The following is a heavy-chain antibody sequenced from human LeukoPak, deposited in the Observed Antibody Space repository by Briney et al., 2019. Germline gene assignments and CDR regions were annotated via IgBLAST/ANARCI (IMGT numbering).Heavy chain of an antibody. Sequence: PSETLSLTCTVSGVSITTCYWSWIRQSPGKGLEWIGYIFYSGTSNYNPSLRSRVTMSVDTSKNQFSLKVSSVTAADTAVYYCARRGYGDLWGQGTLVTVSS. CDR3: ARRGYGDL. CDR2: IFYSGTS. D-gene: IGHD4-17*01. J-gene: IGHJ5*02. V-gene: IGHV4-59*08. CDR1: GVSITTCY.